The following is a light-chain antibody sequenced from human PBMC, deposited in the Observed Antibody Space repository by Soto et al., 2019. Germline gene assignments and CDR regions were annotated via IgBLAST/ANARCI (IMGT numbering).Light chain of an antibody. V-gene: IGKV1-5*01. CDR1: QSISTS. J-gene: IGKJ1*01. CDR2: GAS. CDR3: QQSYTYST. Sequence: DIQMTQSPSTLSASVGDRVTITCRATQSISTSLAWYQPKPGKAPNLLISGASNLESGVPSRFSGSGSGTEFTLTISSLQPDDFSSYYCQQSYTYSTFGQGTKVEIK.